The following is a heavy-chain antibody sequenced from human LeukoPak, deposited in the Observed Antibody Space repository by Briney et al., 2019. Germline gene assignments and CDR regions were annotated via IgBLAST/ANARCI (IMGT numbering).Heavy chain of an antibody. Sequence: GGSLRFSCAASGFTFSDYYMTWIRQAPGKGLEWVSYISSGADYTPYADSVKGRFIISRDNAKNSLYLQMNSLRADDTAVYYCARVAVITAACTYHYWGPGTLVTVSS. CDR3: ARVAVITAACTYHY. D-gene: IGHD6-13*01. J-gene: IGHJ4*02. V-gene: IGHV3-11*05. CDR2: ISSGADYT. CDR1: GFTFSDYY.